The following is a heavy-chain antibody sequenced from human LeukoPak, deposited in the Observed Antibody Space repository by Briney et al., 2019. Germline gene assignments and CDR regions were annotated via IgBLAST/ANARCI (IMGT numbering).Heavy chain of an antibody. CDR2: ISAYNGNT. Sequence: ASVKVSCKASGYTFTSYGISWVRQAPGQGLEWMGWISAYNGNTNYAQKLQGRVTMTTDTSTSTAYMELRSLRSDDTAVYYCARDESNHDFWSGYVRDWLDPWGQGTLVTVSS. D-gene: IGHD3-3*01. CDR1: GYTFTSYG. V-gene: IGHV1-18*01. CDR3: ARDESNHDFWSGYVRDWLDP. J-gene: IGHJ5*02.